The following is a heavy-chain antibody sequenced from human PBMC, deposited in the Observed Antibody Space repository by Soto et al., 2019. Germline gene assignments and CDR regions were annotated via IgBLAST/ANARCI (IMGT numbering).Heavy chain of an antibody. D-gene: IGHD3-10*01. V-gene: IGHV4-34*01. Sequence: QVHLQQWGAGLLKPSETLSLTCAVYDGSFSDFYWSWIRQPPGKGLEWIGEINHSGATNYNPSLKSRVTISIDTSKNQFSLKVSSVTAADTAVYYCARGRPGVRRIRFDSWGQGTLVTVSS. CDR2: INHSGAT. J-gene: IGHJ4*02. CDR1: DGSFSDFY. CDR3: ARGRPGVRRIRFDS.